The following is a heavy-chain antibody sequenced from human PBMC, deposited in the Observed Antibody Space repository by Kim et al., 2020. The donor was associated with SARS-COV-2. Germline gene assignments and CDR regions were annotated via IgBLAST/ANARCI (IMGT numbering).Heavy chain of an antibody. CDR3: GDYDGGGSHFSY. CDR2: T. D-gene: IGHD3-10*01. V-gene: IGHV3-23*05. Sequence: THYADSVKGRFTISRDNSKNMRYLQMNSLRAEDTAVYYGGDYDGGGSHFSYWGQGTRVTVSS. J-gene: IGHJ4*02.